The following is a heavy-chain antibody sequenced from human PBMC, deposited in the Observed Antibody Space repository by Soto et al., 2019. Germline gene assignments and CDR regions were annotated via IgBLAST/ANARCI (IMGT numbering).Heavy chain of an antibody. Sequence: QVQLVQSGAEVKKPGSSVKVSCKASGGTFSSYTISWVRQAPGQGLEWMGRIIPILGIANYAQKFQGRVTSTADKSTSTAYMELSSLRSEDTAVYYCARARKYCSGGSCYSGTFDYWGQGTLVTVSS. V-gene: IGHV1-69*02. CDR2: IIPILGIA. J-gene: IGHJ4*02. CDR1: GGTFSSYT. CDR3: ARARKYCSGGSCYSGTFDY. D-gene: IGHD2-15*01.